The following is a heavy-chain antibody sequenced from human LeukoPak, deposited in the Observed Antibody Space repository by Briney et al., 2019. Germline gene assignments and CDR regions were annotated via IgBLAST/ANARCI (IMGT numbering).Heavy chain of an antibody. V-gene: IGHV3-33*08. CDR3: ARDSDIVVVPAAHYYFDY. J-gene: IGHJ4*02. D-gene: IGHD2-2*01. Sequence: GGSLRLSCAASGFTFSDYYMSWIRQAPGKGLEWVAVIWYDGSNKYYADSVKGRFTISRDNSKNTLYLQMNSLRAEDTAVYYCARDSDIVVVPAAHYYFDYWGQGTLVTVSS. CDR2: IWYDGSNK. CDR1: GFTFSDYY.